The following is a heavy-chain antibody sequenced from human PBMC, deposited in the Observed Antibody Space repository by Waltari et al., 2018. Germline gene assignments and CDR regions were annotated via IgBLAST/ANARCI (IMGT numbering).Heavy chain of an antibody. V-gene: IGHV3-33*01. Sequence: QVQLVESGGGVVQPGRSLRLPCGASVFPFSTYDMPWVRQAPGKGVEWVAVIWYDGNKKYYGDSVKGRFTISRDNSKNTLSLQMNSLRVDDTAVYYCARDNRHYYGSGSFPFDYWGQGTLVTVSS. CDR1: VFPFSTYD. CDR3: ARDNRHYYGSGSFPFDY. D-gene: IGHD3-10*01. J-gene: IGHJ4*02. CDR2: IWYDGNKK.